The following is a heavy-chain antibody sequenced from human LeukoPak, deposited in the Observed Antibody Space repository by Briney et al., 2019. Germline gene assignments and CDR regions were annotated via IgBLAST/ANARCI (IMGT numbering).Heavy chain of an antibody. V-gene: IGHV3-11*01. Sequence: GGSLRLSCAASGFTFSDSAMNWVRQAPGKGLEWVSYISSSGSTIYYADSVKGRFTISRDNAKNSLYLQMNSLRAEDTAVYYCARDRRTAMDWGQGTLVTVSS. D-gene: IGHD5-18*01. J-gene: IGHJ4*02. CDR1: GFTFSDSA. CDR3: ARDRRTAMD. CDR2: ISSSGSTI.